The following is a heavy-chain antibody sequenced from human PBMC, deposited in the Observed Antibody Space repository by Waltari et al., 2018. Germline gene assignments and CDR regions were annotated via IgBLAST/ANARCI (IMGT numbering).Heavy chain of an antibody. J-gene: IGHJ4*02. V-gene: IGHV3-9*01. CDR2: INWNSGTI. Sequence: EVQLVESGGGLVQPGRSLRLSCAASGFTFDDYAMNWVRQAPGKGLEWVSGINWNSGTIVYADAVKGRFTISRDSAKNSLFLQMNSLRAEDTALYFCAKDGGILWFGEVNYFFENWGQGTLVTVSS. CDR1: GFTFDDYA. D-gene: IGHD3-10*01. CDR3: AKDGGILWFGEVNYFFEN.